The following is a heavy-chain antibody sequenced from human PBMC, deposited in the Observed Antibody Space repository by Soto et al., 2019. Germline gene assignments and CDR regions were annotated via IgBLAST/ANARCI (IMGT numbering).Heavy chain of an antibody. D-gene: IGHD3-16*01. V-gene: IGHV1-69*04. CDR3: ARDVIGHDNYETIGYYFDH. CDR1: GGTFSSYT. Sequence: SVKVSCKASGGTFSSYTISWVRQAPGQGLEWMGRIIPIRGIANYAQKFQGRVTITADKSTSTAYMELSSLRSEDTAVYYCARDVIGHDNYETIGYYFDHWGPGTLVTVSS. J-gene: IGHJ4*02. CDR2: IIPIRGIA.